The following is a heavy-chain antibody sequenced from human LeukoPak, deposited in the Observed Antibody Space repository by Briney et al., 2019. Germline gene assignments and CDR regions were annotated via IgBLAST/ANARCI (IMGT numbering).Heavy chain of an antibody. CDR3: ARERTTIVSGTTIGAY. CDR2: ITGSGDTI. V-gene: IGHV3-48*03. D-gene: IGHD2/OR15-2a*01. J-gene: IGHJ4*02. Sequence: CGSLRLSCSASGFTFSSYEMNWVRQAPGKGLEWISYITGSGDTIYYADSVKGRFTISRDNAKNSLFLQMNSLTADDTAVYYCARERTTIVSGTTIGAYWGQGTLVTVSS. CDR1: GFTFSSYE.